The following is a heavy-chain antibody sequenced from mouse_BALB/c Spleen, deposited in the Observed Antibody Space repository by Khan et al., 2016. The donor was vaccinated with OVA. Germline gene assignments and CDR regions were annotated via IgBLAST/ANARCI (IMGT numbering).Heavy chain of an antibody. CDR3: ARGDWQSYSFDY. V-gene: IGHV1S136*01. D-gene: IGHD3-3*01. CDR1: GYRFTSYI. Sequence: VHVKQSGPELVKPGTSVKMSCKASGYRFTSYIIHWVKQRPGQGLEWIGYINPYNGATKYNEKFKGKATLTSDKSSNTAYMELSSLTSEDSAVYYCARGDWQSYSFDYWCHGTPLTVSS. J-gene: IGHJ2*01. CDR2: INPYNGAT.